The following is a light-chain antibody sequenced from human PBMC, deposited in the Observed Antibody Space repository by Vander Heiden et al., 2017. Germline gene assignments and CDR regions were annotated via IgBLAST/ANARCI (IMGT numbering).Light chain of an antibody. Sequence: EIVLTQSPPTLFFSPGERATLSCRAIQSVSCYLAWYQQKPGQAPRLLIYDASNRATGIQARFSGSGYGTDFTLTISSRGAEDFAVYYCQQRSNGPPMYTFGQGTKLEIK. CDR1: QSVSCY. V-gene: IGKV3-11*01. CDR3: QQRSNGPPMYT. J-gene: IGKJ2*01. CDR2: DAS.